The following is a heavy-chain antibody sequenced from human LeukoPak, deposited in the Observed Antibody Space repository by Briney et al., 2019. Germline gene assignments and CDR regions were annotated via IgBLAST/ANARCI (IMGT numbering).Heavy chain of an antibody. D-gene: IGHD3-10*01. CDR1: QFTFSDYA. Sequence: GGSLRLSCAASQFTFSDYAVSWVRQAPGKGLEWVSSLSNSGGSTYYADSVKGRFTISRDNSKNTLYLQMNSLRAEDTAVYYCARGEGLWFAELFTYWGQGTLVTVSS. CDR3: ARGEGLWFAELFTY. V-gene: IGHV3-23*01. CDR2: LSNSGGST. J-gene: IGHJ4*02.